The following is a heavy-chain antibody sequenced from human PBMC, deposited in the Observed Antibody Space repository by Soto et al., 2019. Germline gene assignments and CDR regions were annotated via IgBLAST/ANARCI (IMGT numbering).Heavy chain of an antibody. CDR1: DGSVSSGSYY. CDR2: IYSSGST. CDR3: ARDSVAFFDS. D-gene: IGHD2-15*01. V-gene: IGHV4-61*01. Sequence: PSETLSLTCTVSDGSVSSGSYYWGWIRQPPGKGLEWIGYIYSSGSTLYNPSLKSRVIISVDTSMNQFSLKLSSVTAADTAVYYGARDSVAFFDSWGQGTLVTVSS. J-gene: IGHJ4*02.